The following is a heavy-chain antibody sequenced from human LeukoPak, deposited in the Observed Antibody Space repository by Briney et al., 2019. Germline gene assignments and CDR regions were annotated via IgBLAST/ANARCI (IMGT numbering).Heavy chain of an antibody. CDR1: GYTFTGYY. Sequence: ASVKVSCTASGYTFTGYYMHWVRQAPGQGLEWMGWINPNSGGTNYAQKFQGWVTMTRDTSISTAYMELSRLRSDDTAVNYCARDKAYGSGSYDYWGQGTLVTVSS. V-gene: IGHV1-2*04. CDR2: INPNSGGT. J-gene: IGHJ4*02. D-gene: IGHD3-10*01. CDR3: ARDKAYGSGSYDY.